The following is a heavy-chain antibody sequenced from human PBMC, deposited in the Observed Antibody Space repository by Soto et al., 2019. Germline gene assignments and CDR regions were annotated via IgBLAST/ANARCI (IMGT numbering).Heavy chain of an antibody. CDR2: ISHSGST. CDR1: GGSFSDYY. D-gene: IGHD3-22*01. J-gene: IGHJ4*02. CDR3: ARTPYASSGYYFDY. Sequence: SETLSLTCVVYGGSFSDYYWSWIRQPPGKGLEWIGEISHSGSTNYSPSLKSRVAMSVDTPKKQFSLKLSSVTAADTAVYYCARTPYASSGYYFDYWGEGTLVTVSS. V-gene: IGHV4-34*01.